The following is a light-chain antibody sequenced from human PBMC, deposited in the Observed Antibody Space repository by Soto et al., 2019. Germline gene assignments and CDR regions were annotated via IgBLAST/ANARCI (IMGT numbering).Light chain of an antibody. J-gene: IGKJ1*01. CDR1: QSGSSTY. CDR2: GAS. Sequence: EIVLTQSPGTLSLSQGERATLSCRASQSGSSTYLAWYQQKPGQAPRLLIYGASSRATSIPDRFSGSGSGTVFTRTISRVEPEYSAMYYCQHYGGLWTVGQGTKVEI. CDR3: QHYGGLWT. V-gene: IGKV3-20*01.